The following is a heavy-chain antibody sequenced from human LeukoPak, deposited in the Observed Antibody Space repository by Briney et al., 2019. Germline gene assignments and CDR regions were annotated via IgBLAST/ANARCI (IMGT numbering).Heavy chain of an antibody. V-gene: IGHV3-13*04. Sequence: QPGRSLRLSCAASGFTFSSYDMHWVRQATGKGLEWVSAIGTAGDTYYPGSVKGRFTISRENAKNSLYLQMNSLRAGDTAVYYCARAWYSSGWYIFDYWGQGTLVTVSS. CDR3: ARAWYSSGWYIFDY. CDR1: GFTFSSYD. CDR2: IGTAGDT. J-gene: IGHJ4*02. D-gene: IGHD6-19*01.